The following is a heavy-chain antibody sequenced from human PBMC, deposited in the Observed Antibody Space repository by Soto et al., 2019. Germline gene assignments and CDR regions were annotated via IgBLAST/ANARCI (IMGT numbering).Heavy chain of an antibody. CDR2: ISYDGSNK. J-gene: IGHJ4*02. D-gene: IGHD3-22*01. CDR1: EFSFSSYG. Sequence: QVQVVESGGGVVQPGRYLRLSCAASEFSFSSYGMHWVRQAPGKGLEWMAGISYDGSNKYYVDSVRGRFTISRDNSKNALYLQMNSLRAEDTAVYYCAKDTYYHDSSGYYVFDYWGQGTLVTVSS. V-gene: IGHV3-30*18. CDR3: AKDTYYHDSSGYYVFDY.